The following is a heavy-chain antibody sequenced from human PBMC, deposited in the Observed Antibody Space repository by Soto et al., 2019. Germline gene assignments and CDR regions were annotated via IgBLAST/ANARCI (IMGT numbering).Heavy chain of an antibody. CDR1: GFTFSSYT. CDR3: ARGTGERPGNYYNRDV. D-gene: IGHD1-1*01. CDR2: ITGSGGST. J-gene: IGHJ6*03. Sequence: EVQLLESGGGLVQPGGSLRLSCAASGFTFSSYTMTWVRQAPGKGLEWVSAITGSGGSTHYADSVKGRFTISRDNSKNTLYLQMNSLRAEDTAVFYCARGTGERPGNYYNRDVWGKGTTVAVS. V-gene: IGHV3-23*01.